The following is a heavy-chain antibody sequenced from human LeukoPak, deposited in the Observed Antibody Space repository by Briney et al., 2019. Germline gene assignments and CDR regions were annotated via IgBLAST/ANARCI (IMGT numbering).Heavy chain of an antibody. D-gene: IGHD1-7*01. V-gene: IGHV3-23*01. CDR2: ISGSGGST. J-gene: IGHJ5*02. CDR1: GFTFSSYA. Sequence: GGSLRLSCAASGFTFSSYAMSWVRQAPGKGLEWVSAISGSGGSTYYADSVKGRFTISRDNSKNTLYLQMNSLRAEDTAVYYCARGITGTTEFDPWGQGTLVTVSS. CDR3: ARGITGTTEFDP.